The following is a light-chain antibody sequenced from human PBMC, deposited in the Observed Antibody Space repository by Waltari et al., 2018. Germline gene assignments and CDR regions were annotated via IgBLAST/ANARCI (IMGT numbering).Light chain of an antibody. Sequence: VNSTCRASRDISKYLAWYQEKPGKAPKVLISAAYTLQSGVPSRFSGSGSGTDFTLTISSLQPEDFATYYCQQLNSAFGPGTKVDIK. V-gene: IGKV1-9*01. CDR1: RDISKY. CDR3: QQLNSA. J-gene: IGKJ3*01. CDR2: AAY.